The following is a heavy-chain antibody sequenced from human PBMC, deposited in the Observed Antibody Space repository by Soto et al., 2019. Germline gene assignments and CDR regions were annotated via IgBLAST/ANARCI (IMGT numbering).Heavy chain of an antibody. CDR2: IKSKNDGGAA. CDR1: GFMFSSAW. J-gene: IGHJ4*02. CDR3: VEGWNDF. Sequence: EVQVVESGGDLVEPGGSLRLSCVTSGFMFSSAWMSWVRQGPGKGLEWVARIKSKNDGGAAYYAAPVNGRFSISRDDLKSTVYLQMNSLRAEDTALYYCVEGWNDFWGQGTLVTVSS. D-gene: IGHD1-1*01. V-gene: IGHV3-15*01.